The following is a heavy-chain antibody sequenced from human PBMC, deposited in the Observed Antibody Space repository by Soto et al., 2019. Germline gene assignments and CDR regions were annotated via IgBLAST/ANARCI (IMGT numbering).Heavy chain of an antibody. CDR2: IKTDGSIT. CDR3: ARGGSGWYHFDY. D-gene: IGHD6-19*01. J-gene: IGHJ4*02. V-gene: IGHV3-74*01. Sequence: GGSLRLSCAASGFTFSSYWMHWVRQAPGKGLVWVSRIKTDGSITSYADSVQGRFTISRDNAKNTLYLQMNSLRAEDTAVYYCARGGSGWYHFDYWGQGTLLTLSS. CDR1: GFTFSSYW.